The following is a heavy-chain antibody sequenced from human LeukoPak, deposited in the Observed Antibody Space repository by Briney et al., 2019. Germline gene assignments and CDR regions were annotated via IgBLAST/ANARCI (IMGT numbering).Heavy chain of an antibody. CDR1: GFTFSSYA. CDR3: AKSASGSYYKGYFDY. V-gene: IGHV3-23*01. D-gene: IGHD3-10*01. Sequence: GGSLRLSCAASGFTFSSYAMSWVRQAPGQGLEWVSAISGSGGSTYYADSVKGRFTISRDNSKNTLYLQMNSLRAEDTAVYYCAKSASGSYYKGYFDYWGQGTLVTVSS. J-gene: IGHJ4*02. CDR2: ISGSGGST.